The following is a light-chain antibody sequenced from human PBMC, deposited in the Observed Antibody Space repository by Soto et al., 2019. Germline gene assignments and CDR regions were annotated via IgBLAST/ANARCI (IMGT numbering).Light chain of an antibody. CDR1: QSVSSSY. V-gene: IGKV3-20*01. J-gene: IGKJ1*01. Sequence: IVLTQSPRTLSLSPGERATLSCRVSQSVSSSYLAWYQQKPGQAPRLLIYGASSRATGIPDRFSGSGSGTDFTLTISRLEPEDFAVYYCQQYGSSPRTFGQGTKVDNK. CDR3: QQYGSSPRT. CDR2: GAS.